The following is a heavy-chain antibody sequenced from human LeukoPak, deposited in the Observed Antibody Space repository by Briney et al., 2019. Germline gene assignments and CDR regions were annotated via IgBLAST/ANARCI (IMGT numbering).Heavy chain of an antibody. V-gene: IGHV4-59*08. CDR1: GGSMSGYS. CDR2: IYYSGST. Sequence: PSETLSLTCTVSGGSMSGYSWSWIRQPPGKGLEWIGYIYYSGSTNYNPSLKSRVIISVDTSKNQFSLNLNSVTAADTAVYYCARSFQRGSLDYWGQGTLVTVSS. D-gene: IGHD3-16*01. J-gene: IGHJ4*02. CDR3: ARSFQRGSLDY.